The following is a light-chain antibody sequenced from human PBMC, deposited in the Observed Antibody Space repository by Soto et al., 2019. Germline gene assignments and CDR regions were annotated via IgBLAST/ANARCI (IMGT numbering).Light chain of an antibody. J-gene: IGLJ1*01. CDR2: LGD. V-gene: IGLV1-47*02. Sequence: QSVPTQPPSASGTPGQTVTISCSGSSSNIGDNFVYWYQHLPGTAPKLLIYLGDQRASGVSDRFSGSKSGTSASLAINGLRSDDEADYYCAAWDDNLNAYVFGSGTKLTVL. CDR3: AAWDDNLNAYV. CDR1: SSNIGDNF.